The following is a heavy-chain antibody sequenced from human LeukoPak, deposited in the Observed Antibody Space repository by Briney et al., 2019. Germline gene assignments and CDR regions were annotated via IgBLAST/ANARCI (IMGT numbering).Heavy chain of an antibody. CDR2: ISGGGSST. CDR1: GFTFSNYA. Sequence: PGGSLRLSCAASGFTFSNYAMSWVRQAPGKGLEWVSAISGGGSSTYYADSVKGRFTISRDNSKNTLYLQMNSLRAEDTAVYYCVKDLVNYYDSGGYYSPFDYWGQGTLVTVSS. CDR3: VKDLVNYYDSGGYYSPFDY. D-gene: IGHD3-22*01. J-gene: IGHJ4*02. V-gene: IGHV3-23*01.